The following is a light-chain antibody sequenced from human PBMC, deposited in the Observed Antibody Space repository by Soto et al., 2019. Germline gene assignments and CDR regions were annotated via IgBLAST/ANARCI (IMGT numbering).Light chain of an antibody. J-gene: IGKJ1*01. CDR3: QQYNSYLWT. CDR2: DAS. CDR1: QSLSTW. V-gene: IGKV1-5*01. Sequence: DIQMTQSPSTLSASVGYRFTITCRASQSLSTWLAWYQQKPGKAPKLLIYDASSLESGVPSRFSGSGSGTEFTLTISSLQPDDFATYYCQQYNSYLWTFGQGTKVDIK.